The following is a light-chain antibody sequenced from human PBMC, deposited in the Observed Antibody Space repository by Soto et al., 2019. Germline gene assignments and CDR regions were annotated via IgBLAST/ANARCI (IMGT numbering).Light chain of an antibody. J-gene: IGKJ1*01. Sequence: EIVLTQSPGTLSLVPGQRATLSCRASQSVRSSFLAWLQQKPGQPPRLLIYGASIRAPGIPERFSGSGSGTDFNLTISRLEPEALAVYYCQQYHRSPRTFGQGTKVEIK. V-gene: IGKV3-20*01. CDR1: QSVRSSF. CDR3: QQYHRSPRT. CDR2: GAS.